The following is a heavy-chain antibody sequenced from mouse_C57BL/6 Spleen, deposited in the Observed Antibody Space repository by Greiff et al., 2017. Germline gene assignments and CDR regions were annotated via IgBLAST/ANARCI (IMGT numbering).Heavy chain of an antibody. CDR2: IRNKANGYTT. D-gene: IGHD4-1*01. CDR3: ARYIPPAGTRYFDV. J-gene: IGHJ1*03. CDR1: GFTFTDYY. V-gene: IGHV7-3*01. Sequence: EVKLMESGGGLVQPGGSLSLSCAASGFTFTDYYMSWVRQPPGKALEWLGFIRNKANGYTTEYSASVKGRFTISRDNSQSILYLQMNALRAEDSANYYCARYIPPAGTRYFDVWGTGTTVTVSS.